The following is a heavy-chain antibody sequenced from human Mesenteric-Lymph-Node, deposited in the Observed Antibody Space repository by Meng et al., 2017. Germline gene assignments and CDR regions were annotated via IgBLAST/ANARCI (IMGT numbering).Heavy chain of an antibody. D-gene: IGHD3-10*01. CDR1: GGSLSGYY. CDR2: VYHNGVT. V-gene: IGHV4-34*02. J-gene: IGHJ4*02. CDR3: ARGGATPMIIKY. Sequence: QVQLKQWGAEVLKPSETLSLTCAVYGGSLSGYYWSWIRQPPGKGLEWMGEVYHNGVTKYSPSLRSRVVISIDTSKNQFSLNLRSVSAADTAMYYSARGGATPMIIKYWGPGTLVTVSS.